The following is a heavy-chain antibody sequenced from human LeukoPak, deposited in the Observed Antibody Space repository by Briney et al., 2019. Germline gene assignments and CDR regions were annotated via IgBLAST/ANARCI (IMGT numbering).Heavy chain of an antibody. CDR1: GGSISSGSYY. V-gene: IGHV4-61*02. CDR3: ARLLRKTIMVRGVRFDP. Sequence: SETLSLTCTVSGGSISSGSYYWSWIRQPAGKGLEWIGRIYTSGSTNYNPSLQSRVTISLDMSKNQFSLSLSSVTAADTAVYYCARLLRKTIMVRGVRFDPWGQGTLVTVSS. CDR2: IYTSGST. J-gene: IGHJ5*02. D-gene: IGHD3-10*01.